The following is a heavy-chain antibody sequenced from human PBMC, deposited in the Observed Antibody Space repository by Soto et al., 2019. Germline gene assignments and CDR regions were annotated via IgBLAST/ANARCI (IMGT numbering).Heavy chain of an antibody. D-gene: IGHD2-8*02. CDR1: GGSISGHY. CDR3: ARTPIGYCSGGTCSNWFDP. V-gene: IGHV4-59*08. Sequence: LCGGSISGHYWSWIRQPPGKGLEWVGYIYSSGSTYVRPSLKSRVSMSVDTSKNQVSLKLTSVTAADRAVYYCARTPIGYCSGGTCSNWFDPWGQGTLVTVSS. J-gene: IGHJ5*02. CDR2: IYSSGST.